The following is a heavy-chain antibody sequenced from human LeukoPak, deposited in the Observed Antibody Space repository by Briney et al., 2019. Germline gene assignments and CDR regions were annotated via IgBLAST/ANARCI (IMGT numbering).Heavy chain of an antibody. CDR2: INAGNGNT. Sequence: ASVKVSCKASGYTFTSYAMHWVRQAPGQRLEWMGWINAGNGNTKYSQKFQGRITITRDTSASTAYMELSSLRSEDTAVYYCARGAGRKDFDYWGQGTLVTVSS. J-gene: IGHJ4*02. D-gene: IGHD6-13*01. V-gene: IGHV1-3*01. CDR3: ARGAGRKDFDY. CDR1: GYTFTSYA.